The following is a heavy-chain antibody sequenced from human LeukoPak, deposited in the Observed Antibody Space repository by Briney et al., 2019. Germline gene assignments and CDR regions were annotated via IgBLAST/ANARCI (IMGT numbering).Heavy chain of an antibody. J-gene: IGHJ4*02. CDR3: ARSFLWFGELLLDY. Sequence: SETLSLTCTVSGGSISSYYWSWIRQPPGKGLEWIGYIYYSGSTNYNPSLKSRVTISVDTSKNQFSLKLSSVTAADTAMYYCARSFLWFGELLLDYWGQGTLVTVSS. CDR2: IYYSGST. V-gene: IGHV4-59*01. D-gene: IGHD3-10*01. CDR1: GGSISSYY.